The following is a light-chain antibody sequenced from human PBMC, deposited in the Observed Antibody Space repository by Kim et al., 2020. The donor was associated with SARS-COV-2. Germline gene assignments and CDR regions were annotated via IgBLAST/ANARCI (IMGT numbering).Light chain of an antibody. CDR3: QQSFRTPWT. CDR2: AAS. Sequence: SASVGDRVTITCRASQDISSYLNWYQQKTGTAPKLLMYAASSLQSGVPSRFRGGGSGTEYTLTISSLQPEDFATYYCQQSFRTPWTFGQGTKVDIK. CDR1: QDISSY. V-gene: IGKV1-39*01. J-gene: IGKJ1*01.